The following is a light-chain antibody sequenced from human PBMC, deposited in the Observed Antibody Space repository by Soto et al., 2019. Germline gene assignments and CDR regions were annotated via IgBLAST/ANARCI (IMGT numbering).Light chain of an antibody. CDR3: QQYGSSPTSWT. CDR1: QSVSSSY. J-gene: IGKJ1*01. Sequence: ETVLTQSPGTLSLSPGERATLSCRASQSVSSSYLAWYQQKPGQAPRLRIYGASSRATGIPDRFSGSGSGTDFTLTIRRLEREDFAGYYGQQYGSSPTSWTFGQGTKVEIK. V-gene: IGKV3-20*01. CDR2: GAS.